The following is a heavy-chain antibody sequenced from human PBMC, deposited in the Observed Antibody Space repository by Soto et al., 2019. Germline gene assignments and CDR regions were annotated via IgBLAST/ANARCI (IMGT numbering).Heavy chain of an antibody. J-gene: IGHJ4*02. V-gene: IGHV3-11*05. CDR2: ISSSSSYT. CDR1: GFTFSDYY. D-gene: IGHD3-22*01. Sequence: QVQLVESGGGLVKPGGSLRLSCAASGFTFSDYYMSWIRQAPGKGLEWVSYISSSSSYTNYADAVKGRFTISRDNAKNSLYLKMNSLRAEDTAVYYCAREYYYDSSGYYGGFDHWGQGTLVTVSS. CDR3: AREYYYDSSGYYGGFDH.